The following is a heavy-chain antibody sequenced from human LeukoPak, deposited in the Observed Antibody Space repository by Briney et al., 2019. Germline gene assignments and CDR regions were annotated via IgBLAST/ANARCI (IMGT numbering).Heavy chain of an antibody. D-gene: IGHD2-15*01. CDR2: VNPNSIGT. J-gene: IGHJ6*03. CDR3: ARGVVGTYYYYYMDV. Sequence: GASVKVSCKASGYTFTGYYMHWVRQAPGQGLEWMGWVNPNSIGTDYAQKFQGRVTMTRDTSISTAYVELSRLTSDDTAVYYCARGVVGTYYYYYMDVWGKGTTVTVSS. CDR1: GYTFTGYY. V-gene: IGHV1-2*02.